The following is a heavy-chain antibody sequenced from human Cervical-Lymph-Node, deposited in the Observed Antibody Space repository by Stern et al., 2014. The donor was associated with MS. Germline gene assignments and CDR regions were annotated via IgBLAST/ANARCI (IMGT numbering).Heavy chain of an antibody. D-gene: IGHD3-3*01. CDR1: GYIFTGYY. CDR2: INPNTGST. CDR3: ARDQRGITIFGVVTDYYYLGMDV. J-gene: IGHJ6*02. V-gene: IGHV1-2*02. Sequence: QVQLGQSGAEVKKPGASVKVSCKTSGYIFTGYYIHWVRQAPGQGLEWMAWINPNTGSTTYAQNFQGSVTMSRDTSISTACVELSSLTSDDTAVYYCARDQRGITIFGVVTDYYYLGMDVWGQGTTVTVSS.